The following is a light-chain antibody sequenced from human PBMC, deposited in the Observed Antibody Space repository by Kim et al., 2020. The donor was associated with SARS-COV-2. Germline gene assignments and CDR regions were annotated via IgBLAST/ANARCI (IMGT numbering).Light chain of an antibody. Sequence: SYELTQPPSVSVAPGTTARITWWGNNIGSKSVHWYQQKPGQAPVLVVYDDSDRPSGIPERFSGSNSGNTATLTISRVGAGDEADIYCQVWDSSSYHSFVGEGSQLTVL. V-gene: IGLV3-21*03. CDR3: QVWDSSSYHSF. J-gene: IGLJ2*01. CDR1: NIGSKS. CDR2: DDS.